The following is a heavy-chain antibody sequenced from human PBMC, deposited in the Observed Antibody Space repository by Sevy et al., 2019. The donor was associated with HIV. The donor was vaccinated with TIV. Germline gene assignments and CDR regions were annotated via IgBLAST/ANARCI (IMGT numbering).Heavy chain of an antibody. Sequence: GGSLRLSCAASGFTFRSFDMHWDRQAPGKGPEWVALIYYDGRSKYYADSVKGRFTISRDNSDNTLYLQMNNLGAEDTAVYYCARDLGSGWFPLDYWGQGTLVTVSS. V-gene: IGHV3-33*01. CDR3: ARDLGSGWFPLDY. CDR1: GFTFRSFD. D-gene: IGHD6-19*01. CDR2: IYYDGRSK. J-gene: IGHJ4*02.